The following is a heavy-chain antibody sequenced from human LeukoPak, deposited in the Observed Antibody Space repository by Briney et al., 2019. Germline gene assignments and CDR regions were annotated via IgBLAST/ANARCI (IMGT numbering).Heavy chain of an antibody. CDR1: GGSIRTSSYY. D-gene: IGHD6-19*01. CDR2: MYYSGSI. J-gene: IGHJ3*02. V-gene: IGHV4-39*01. CDR3: ARHIDSGRYRGLDI. Sequence: PSETLSLTCVVSGGSIRTSSYYWAWIRQPPGKGLEWIVSMYYSGSIYYNSSLKSRITVSADTSKNQLSLKLSSVTAADTAVYYCARHIDSGRYRGLDIWGQGTMVTVSS.